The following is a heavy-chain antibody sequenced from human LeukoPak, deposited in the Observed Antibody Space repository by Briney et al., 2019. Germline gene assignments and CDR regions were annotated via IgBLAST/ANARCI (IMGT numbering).Heavy chain of an antibody. J-gene: IGHJ4*02. CDR1: GFTFKTYG. Sequence: GGSLRLSCAASGFTFKTYGMHWVRQASGKGLEWVAFIRHDGRTKYYADSVRGRFDISRDNSKNTLYLQMNSLRVEDTAVYYCANRNWELPFDFWGQGTLVTVSS. D-gene: IGHD7-27*01. CDR2: IRHDGRTK. CDR3: ANRNWELPFDF. V-gene: IGHV3-30*02.